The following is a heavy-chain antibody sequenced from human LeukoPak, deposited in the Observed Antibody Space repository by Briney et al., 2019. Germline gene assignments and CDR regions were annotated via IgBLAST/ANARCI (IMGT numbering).Heavy chain of an antibody. CDR1: GGSINNYY. CDR3: ARGRYCSADICSGGDAFDI. V-gene: IGHV4-4*07. CDR2: IYTRGST. D-gene: IGHD2-15*01. J-gene: IGHJ3*02. Sequence: AETLSLTCTVSGGSINNYYGSWMRQPAGKGLEWIGRIYTRGSTNYNPSLKSRVTMSVATSKNQFSLKLRSVTAADTAVYYCARGRYCSADICSGGDAFDIWGQGTMVSVSS.